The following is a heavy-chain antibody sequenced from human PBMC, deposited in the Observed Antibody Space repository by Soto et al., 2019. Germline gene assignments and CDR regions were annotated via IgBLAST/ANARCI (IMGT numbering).Heavy chain of an antibody. CDR2: ISGGGGTT. Sequence: EVQLLESGGDLVQPGGSLRLSCAASGFSFSSYGMSWVRQAPGKGLEWVSSISGGGGTTYYADSVKGRFTISRDNSKNTLYLQMNRLKVEDTAVYYCAKRSPVSTYDFDYWGQGTLVTVSS. V-gene: IGHV3-23*01. CDR3: AKRSPVSTYDFDY. CDR1: GFSFSSYG. J-gene: IGHJ4*02.